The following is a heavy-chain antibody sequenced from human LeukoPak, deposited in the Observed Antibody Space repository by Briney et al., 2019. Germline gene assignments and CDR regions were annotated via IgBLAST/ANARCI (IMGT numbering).Heavy chain of an antibody. CDR3: ARDPETLLWFGEYYYYYMDV. CDR2: INPNSGGT. D-gene: IGHD3-10*01. Sequence: ASVKVSCKASGYTFTGYYMHWVRQAPGQGLEWMGWINPNSGGTNYAQKFQGRVTMTRDTSISTAYMELSRLRSDDTAVYYCARDPETLLWFGEYYYYYMDVWGKGTTVTVSS. J-gene: IGHJ6*03. CDR1: GYTFTGYY. V-gene: IGHV1-2*02.